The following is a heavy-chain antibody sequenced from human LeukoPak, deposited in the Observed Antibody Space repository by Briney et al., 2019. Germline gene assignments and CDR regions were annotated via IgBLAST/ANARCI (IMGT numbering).Heavy chain of an antibody. CDR3: ARVATVTTTIDY. CDR2: IYYSGST. CDR1: GGSISSGGYY. Sequence: PSQTLSLTCTVSGGSISSGGYYWSWIRQHPGEGLEWIGYIYYSGSTYYNPSLKSRVTISVDTSKNQFSLKLSSVTAADTAVYYCARVATVTTTIDYWGQGTLVTVSS. V-gene: IGHV4-31*03. D-gene: IGHD4-17*01. J-gene: IGHJ4*02.